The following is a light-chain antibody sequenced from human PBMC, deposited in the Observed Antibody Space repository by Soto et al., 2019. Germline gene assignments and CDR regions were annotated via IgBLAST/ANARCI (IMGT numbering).Light chain of an antibody. CDR1: SSNIGSNT. V-gene: IGLV1-44*01. CDR3: AAWDDSLNGLVV. J-gene: IGLJ2*01. Sequence: QSVLTQPPSASGTPGQRVTISCSGSSSNIGSNTVNWYQQLPGTAPKLLIYSNNQRPSGVPDRFSGSKSGTSASLAISGLQSEDEADYYRAAWDDSLNGLVVFGGGTQLTVL. CDR2: SNN.